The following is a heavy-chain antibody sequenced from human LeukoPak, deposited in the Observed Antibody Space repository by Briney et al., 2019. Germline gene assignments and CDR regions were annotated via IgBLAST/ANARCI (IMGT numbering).Heavy chain of an antibody. D-gene: IGHD6-13*01. CDR1: GFTFSSYD. V-gene: IGHV3-33*01. J-gene: IGHJ4*02. CDR2: IWYDGSSK. Sequence: GGSLRLSCAASGFTFSSYDMHWVRQAPAKGLEWVAVIWYDGSSKYYADSVKGRFTISRDNSKNTLYLQMDSLRAEDTAVYYCARVHSSSWAYFDNWGQGTLVTVSS. CDR3: ARVHSSSWAYFDN.